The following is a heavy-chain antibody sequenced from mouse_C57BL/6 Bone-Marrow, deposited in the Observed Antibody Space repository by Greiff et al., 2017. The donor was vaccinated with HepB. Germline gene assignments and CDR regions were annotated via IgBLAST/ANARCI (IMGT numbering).Heavy chain of an antibody. CDR1: GFNIKDYY. Sequence: VHVKQSGAELVKPGASVKLSCTASGFNIKDYYMHWVKQRTEQGLEWIGRIDPEDGETKYAPKFQGKATITADTSSNTAYLQLSSLTSEDTAVYYCVLWLRQGRYWYFDVWGTGTTVTVSS. CDR3: VLWLRQGRYWYFDV. CDR2: IDPEDGET. J-gene: IGHJ1*03. V-gene: IGHV14-2*01. D-gene: IGHD2-2*01.